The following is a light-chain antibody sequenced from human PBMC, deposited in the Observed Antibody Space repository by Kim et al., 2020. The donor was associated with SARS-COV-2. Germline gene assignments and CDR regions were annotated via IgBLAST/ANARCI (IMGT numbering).Light chain of an antibody. CDR1: SSNIGAGSP. Sequence: RVTFASTGSSSNIGAGSPVHWYQHVPGTVPKLLIYGNINRPSGISDRFSASKSGASASLAITGLQAEDEADYFCQSYDTALSGSVFGGGTQLTVL. CDR2: GNI. CDR3: QSYDTALSGSV. V-gene: IGLV1-40*03. J-gene: IGLJ2*01.